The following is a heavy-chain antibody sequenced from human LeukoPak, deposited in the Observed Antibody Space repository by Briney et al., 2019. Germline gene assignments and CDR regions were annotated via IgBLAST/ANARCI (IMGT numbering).Heavy chain of an antibody. D-gene: IGHD4-17*01. CDR1: GFSISSGFY. Sequence: SETLSLTCTVSGFSISSGFYWGWIRQPPGQGLEWIGTIHGGGSTNYNPSLKSRVTISVDTSKNQFSLNLSSVTVADTAIYYCARVYIYGRSYFDYWGQGTLVTVSS. CDR3: ARVYIYGRSYFDY. CDR2: IHGGGST. V-gene: IGHV4-38-2*02. J-gene: IGHJ4*02.